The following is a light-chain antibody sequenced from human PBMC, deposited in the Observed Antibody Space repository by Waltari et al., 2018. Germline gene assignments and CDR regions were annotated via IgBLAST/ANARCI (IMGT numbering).Light chain of an antibody. J-gene: IGLJ1*01. CDR1: NSNIGSNT. Sequence: QSVLTQPPSASGTPGQRVTISCSGSNSNIGSNTVNWYQQPPTTAPKLLVYGNYQRPSGVPDRFSGSTSGTSASLAISGLQSEDEADYYCAAWDDSLNGYVFGTGTKVTVL. CDR2: GNY. V-gene: IGLV1-44*01. CDR3: AAWDDSLNGYV.